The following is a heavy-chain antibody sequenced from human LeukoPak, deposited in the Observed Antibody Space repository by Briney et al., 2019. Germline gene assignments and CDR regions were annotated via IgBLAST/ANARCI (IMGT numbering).Heavy chain of an antibody. CDR2: ISGSGGST. Sequence: PGGSLRLSCAASAFTFNNFAMSWVRQAPGKGLEWVSAISGSGGSTYYADSVKGRFTISRDNSKNTLYLQMNSLRAEDTAVYYCAKSSPLREYGSGSSFFDYWGQGTLVTVSS. CDR1: AFTFNNFA. J-gene: IGHJ4*02. CDR3: AKSSPLREYGSGSSFFDY. V-gene: IGHV3-23*01. D-gene: IGHD3-10*01.